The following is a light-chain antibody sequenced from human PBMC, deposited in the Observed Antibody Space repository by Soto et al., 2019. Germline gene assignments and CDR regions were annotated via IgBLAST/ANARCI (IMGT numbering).Light chain of an antibody. Sequence: DIQMTQSPSSLSASVGDRVTITCRANQSISNYLNWYQQKPGKAPKLLIYAAFSLQSGVPSRFSGSGSGTDFTLTISRLQPEDFATYYCQQSYSTPLYTFGQGTKLEIK. J-gene: IGKJ2*01. CDR2: AAF. V-gene: IGKV1-39*01. CDR1: QSISNY. CDR3: QQSYSTPLYT.